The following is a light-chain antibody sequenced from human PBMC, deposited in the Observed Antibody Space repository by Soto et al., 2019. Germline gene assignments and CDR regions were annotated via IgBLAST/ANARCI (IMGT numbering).Light chain of an antibody. CDR3: QQYESYWT. CDR2: KAS. CDR1: QSIGSF. Sequence: IQMTQSPSTLSESVGDRVTITCRASQSIGSFLAWYQQKPGKTPQILIYKASILEGGVPSRFSGSGAGTEFTLTISSLQPEDFETDYCQQYESYWTFGQGTKVDMK. J-gene: IGKJ1*01. V-gene: IGKV1-5*03.